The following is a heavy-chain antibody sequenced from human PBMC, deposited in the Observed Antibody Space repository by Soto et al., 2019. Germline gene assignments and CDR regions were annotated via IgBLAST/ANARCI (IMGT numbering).Heavy chain of an antibody. CDR3: ASGISYGEYYFDN. J-gene: IGHJ4*02. V-gene: IGHV5-51*01. Sequence: PGESLKISCKGSGYSSSSRWIAGVRQKPGKGLECMGIIFPGDSDTSYRPSFEGQVTISADESINTAYLQWSSLKASDTAMYFCASGISYGEYYFDNWGQGTQVTVS. CDR2: IFPGDSDT. CDR1: GYSSSSRW. D-gene: IGHD5-18*01.